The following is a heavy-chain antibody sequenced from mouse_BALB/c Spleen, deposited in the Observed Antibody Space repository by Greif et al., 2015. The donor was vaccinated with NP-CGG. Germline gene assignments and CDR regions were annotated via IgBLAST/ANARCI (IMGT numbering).Heavy chain of an antibody. CDR2: ISSGSSTI. Sequence: EVKLVESGGGLVQPGGSRKLSCAASGFTFSSFGMHWVRQAPEKGLEWVAYISSGSSTIYYADTVKGRFTISRDNPKNTLFLQMTSLRSEDTAMYYCARSGYYGFYYYAMDYWGQGTSVTVSS. J-gene: IGHJ4*01. V-gene: IGHV5-17*02. CDR3: ARSGYYGFYYYAMDY. CDR1: GFTFSSFG. D-gene: IGHD1-2*01.